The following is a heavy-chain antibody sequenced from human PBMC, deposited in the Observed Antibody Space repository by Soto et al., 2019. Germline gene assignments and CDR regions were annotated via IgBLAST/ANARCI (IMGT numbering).Heavy chain of an antibody. J-gene: IGHJ4*02. V-gene: IGHV3-30*18. CDR2: ISYDGSNK. CDR1: GFTFSSYG. D-gene: IGHD2-2*01. CDR3: AKLIVVVPAASRIYDILTGNFDY. Sequence: QVQLVESGGGVVQPGRSLRLSCAASGFTFSSYGMHWVRQAPGKGLEWVAVISYDGSNKYYADSVKGRFTISRDNSKNTLYLQMNRLRAEDTAVYYCAKLIVVVPAASRIYDILTGNFDYWGQGTLVTVSS.